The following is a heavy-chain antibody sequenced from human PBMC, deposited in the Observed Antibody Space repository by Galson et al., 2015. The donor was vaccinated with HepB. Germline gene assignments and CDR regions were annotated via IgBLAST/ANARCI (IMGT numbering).Heavy chain of an antibody. D-gene: IGHD3-22*01. CDR2: INRDGSMK. Sequence: SLRLSCAVSGFTFSSYWMHWVRQGPGKGLVWVSRINRDGSMKSYADSVKGRFTISRDNAKKTLYLQMNNLRVDDTAVYYCARGGYYDSSGYYEFYNCLEVWGQGTTVTVSS. J-gene: IGHJ6*02. CDR1: GFTFSSYW. V-gene: IGHV3-74*01. CDR3: ARGGYYDSSGYYEFYNCLEV.